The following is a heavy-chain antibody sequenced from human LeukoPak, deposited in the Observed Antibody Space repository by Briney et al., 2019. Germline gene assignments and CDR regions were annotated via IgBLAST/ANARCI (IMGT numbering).Heavy chain of an antibody. D-gene: IGHD3-22*01. CDR3: AKDHRRLVGWLLLSFGIFDY. V-gene: IGHV3-23*01. CDR2: ISGSGGST. Sequence: PVGSLRLSCAASGFTFSSYAMSWVRQAPGKGLEWVSAISGSGGSTYYADSVKGRFTISRDNSKNTLYLQMNSLRAEDTAVYYCAKDHRRLVGWLLLSFGIFDYWGQGTLVTVSS. J-gene: IGHJ4*02. CDR1: GFTFSSYA.